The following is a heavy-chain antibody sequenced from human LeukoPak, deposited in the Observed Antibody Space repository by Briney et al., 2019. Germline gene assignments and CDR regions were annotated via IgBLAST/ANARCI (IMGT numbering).Heavy chain of an antibody. CDR1: GYSISSGHY. J-gene: IGHJ6*03. Sequence: SETLSLTCTVSGYSISSGHYWGWIRQPPGKGLEWIGSIYHSGSTYYNPSLKSRVTISVDTSKNQFSLKLSSVTAADTAVYYCARAVLGGATTYYYYYYMDVWGKGTTVTVSS. CDR3: ARAVLGGATTYYYYYYMDV. D-gene: IGHD1-26*01. V-gene: IGHV4-38-2*02. CDR2: IYHSGST.